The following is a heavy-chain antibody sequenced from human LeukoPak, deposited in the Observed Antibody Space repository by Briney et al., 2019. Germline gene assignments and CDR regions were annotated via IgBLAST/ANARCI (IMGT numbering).Heavy chain of an antibody. Sequence: GGSLRLSCAASGFTFSSYEMNWVRQAPGRGLEWVSYISSSGSTIYYADSLKGRFTVSRDNAKNSLDLQMNSLRVEDTAVYYCARVGTSGWTSDYWGQGTLVTVSS. CDR1: GFTFSSYE. CDR2: ISSSGSTI. CDR3: ARVGTSGWTSDY. D-gene: IGHD6-19*01. V-gene: IGHV3-48*03. J-gene: IGHJ4*02.